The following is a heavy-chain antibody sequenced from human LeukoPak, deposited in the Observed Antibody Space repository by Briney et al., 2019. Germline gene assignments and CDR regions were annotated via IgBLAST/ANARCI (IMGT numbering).Heavy chain of an antibody. CDR2: ISAYNGNT. Sequence: ASVKVSCKASGYTFTSYGISWVRQAPGQGLEWMGWISAYNGNTNYAQKLQGRVTMTTDTSTSTAYMELRSLRSDDTAVYYCARVAHILRYFDWSPAHYYYMDVWGKGTTVTISS. J-gene: IGHJ6*03. CDR1: GYTFTSYG. V-gene: IGHV1-18*01. D-gene: IGHD3-9*01. CDR3: ARVAHILRYFDWSPAHYYYMDV.